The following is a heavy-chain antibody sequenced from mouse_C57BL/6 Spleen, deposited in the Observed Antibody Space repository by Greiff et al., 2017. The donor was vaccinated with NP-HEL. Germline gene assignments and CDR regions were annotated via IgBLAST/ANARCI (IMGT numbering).Heavy chain of an antibody. CDR3: ARGGDYDGGYFDY. V-gene: IGHV1-52*01. J-gene: IGHJ2*01. D-gene: IGHD2-4*01. CDR1: GYTFTSYW. Sequence: QVQLQQSGAELVRPGSSVKLSCKASGYTFTSYWMHWVKQRPIQGLEWIGNIDPSDSETHYNQKFKDKATLTVDKSSSTAYMQLSSLTSEDSAVYYCARGGDYDGGYFDYWGQGTTLTVSS. CDR2: IDPSDSET.